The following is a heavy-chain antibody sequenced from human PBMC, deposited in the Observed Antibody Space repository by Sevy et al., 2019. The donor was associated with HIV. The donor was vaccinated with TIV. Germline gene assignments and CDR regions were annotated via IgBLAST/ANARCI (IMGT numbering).Heavy chain of an antibody. Sequence: GGSLRLSCAASGFTVSSNYMSWVRQAPGKGLEWVSVIYSGGSTYYADSVKGRFTISSDNSKNTLYLQMISLRAEDTAVYYCARWGVVVAGRYDAFDIWGQGTMVTVSS. CDR1: GFTVSSNY. CDR3: ARWGVVVAGRYDAFDI. V-gene: IGHV3-53*01. CDR2: IYSGGST. J-gene: IGHJ3*02. D-gene: IGHD6-19*01.